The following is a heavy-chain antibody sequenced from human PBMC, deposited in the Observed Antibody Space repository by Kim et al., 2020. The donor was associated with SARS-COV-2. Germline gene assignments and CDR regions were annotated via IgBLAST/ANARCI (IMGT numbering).Heavy chain of an antibody. Sequence: GGSLRLSCAVSRFTFNNYWMNWVRHAPGKGLVWVSRISSDGSITNYADSVKGRFTMSRDNAENTLYLQMNSLRDEDTAVYYCERGFFRDGFDVWGQGTTVTVSS. CDR3: ERGFFRDGFDV. J-gene: IGHJ6*02. CDR2: ISSDGSIT. V-gene: IGHV3-74*01. D-gene: IGHD3-10*01. CDR1: RFTFNNYW.